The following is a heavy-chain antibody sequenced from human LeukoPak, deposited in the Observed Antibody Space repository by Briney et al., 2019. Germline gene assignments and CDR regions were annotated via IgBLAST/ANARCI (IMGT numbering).Heavy chain of an antibody. CDR2: INSDASST. J-gene: IGHJ4*02. D-gene: IGHD1-26*01. Sequence: PGGSQRPSCAATEITSSSYWMHWVRQAPRKRLVWVSRINSDASSTSYADSVKGRFTISRDNAKNTLYLQMNSLRAEDTAVYYCARGGGSYFWGQGTLVTVSS. V-gene: IGHV3-74*01. CDR1: EITSSSYW. CDR3: ARGGGSYF.